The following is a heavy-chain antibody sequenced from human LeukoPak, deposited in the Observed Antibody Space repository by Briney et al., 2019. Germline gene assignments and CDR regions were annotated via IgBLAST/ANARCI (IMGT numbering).Heavy chain of an antibody. CDR3: ARDVGITVGATDY. CDR1: GFTFSSYW. Sequence: GGSLRLSCAASGFTFSSYWMHWVRQAPGKGLGWVSRINSDGSSTSYADSVQGRFTISRDNAKNTLYLQMNSLRAEDTAVYYCARDVGITVGATDYWGQGALVTVSS. CDR2: INSDGSST. D-gene: IGHD1-26*01. V-gene: IGHV3-74*01. J-gene: IGHJ4*02.